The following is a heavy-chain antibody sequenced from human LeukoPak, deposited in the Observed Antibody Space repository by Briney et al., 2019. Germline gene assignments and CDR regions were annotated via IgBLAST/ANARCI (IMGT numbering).Heavy chain of an antibody. V-gene: IGHV4-34*01. J-gene: IGHJ4*02. D-gene: IGHD5-24*01. CDR3: ARGSGRWLQPRLDY. CDR1: GGSFSGYY. Sequence: PSETLSLTCAVYGGSFSGYYWSWIRQPPGKGLEWIGEINHSGSTNYNPSLKSRVAISVDTSKNQFSLKLSSVTAADTAVYYCARGSGRWLQPRLDYWGQGTLVTVSS. CDR2: INHSGST.